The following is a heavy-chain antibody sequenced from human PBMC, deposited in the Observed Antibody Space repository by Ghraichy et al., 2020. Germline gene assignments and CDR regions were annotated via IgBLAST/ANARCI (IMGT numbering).Heavy chain of an antibody. V-gene: IGHV4-61*01. Sequence: SQTLSLTCTVAGGSISSGRYYWSWIRQPPGKEMKWIGYIYYSGSTNYNPSLKSRVTISVDTSKNQFSLKMTSVTAADTAVYYCARGEDYYGSGDSWGQGTLFTVSA. CDR2: IYYSGST. J-gene: IGHJ4*02. CDR3: ARGEDYYGSGDS. D-gene: IGHD3-10*01. CDR1: GGSISSGRYY.